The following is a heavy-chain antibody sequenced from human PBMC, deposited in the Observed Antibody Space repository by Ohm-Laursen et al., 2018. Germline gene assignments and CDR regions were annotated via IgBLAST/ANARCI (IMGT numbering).Heavy chain of an antibody. J-gene: IGHJ3*02. D-gene: IGHD3-9*01. CDR3: ARADILTGYEADAFDI. CDR1: GYTFTGYY. CDR2: IIPIFGTA. Sequence: SVKVSCKASGYTFTGYYMHWVRQAPGQGLEWMGGIIPIFGTANYAQKFQGRVTITADKSTSTAYMELSSLRSEDTAVYYCARADILTGYEADAFDIWGQGTMVTVSS. V-gene: IGHV1-69*06.